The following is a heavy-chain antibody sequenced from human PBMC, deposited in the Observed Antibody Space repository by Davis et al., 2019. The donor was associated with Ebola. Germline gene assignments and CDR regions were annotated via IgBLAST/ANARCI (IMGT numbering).Heavy chain of an antibody. CDR3: ASGRKDGTWSREFDY. Sequence: GESLKISCTASGFTFSDYSMSWVRQTPGKGLEWVSVISGSAANTYYADSVKGRFTISRDNSKNTLYLQMSGLRAEDTAVYYCASGRKDGTWSREFDYWGQGTLVTVSS. J-gene: IGHJ4*02. D-gene: IGHD6-13*01. V-gene: IGHV3-23*01. CDR2: ISGSAANT. CDR1: GFTFSDYS.